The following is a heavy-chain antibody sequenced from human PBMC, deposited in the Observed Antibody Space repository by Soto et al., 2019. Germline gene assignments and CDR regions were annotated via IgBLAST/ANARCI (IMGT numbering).Heavy chain of an antibody. CDR2: ISSSGSTI. V-gene: IGHV3-48*03. Sequence: PGGSLRLSCAASGFTYSSHEMNWVRQAPGKGLEWISYISSSGSTIYYADSVKGRFTVSRDNAKNSLYLQMNSLRAEDTAVYYCARDYCGGDCYSIWGQGTLVTVSS. D-gene: IGHD2-21*02. CDR3: ARDYCGGDCYSI. CDR1: GFTYSSHE. J-gene: IGHJ4*02.